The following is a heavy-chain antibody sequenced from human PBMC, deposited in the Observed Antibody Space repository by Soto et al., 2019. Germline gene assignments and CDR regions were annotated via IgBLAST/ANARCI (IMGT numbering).Heavy chain of an antibody. Sequence: QVQLEQSGVEVEVKRPGSSVKGPCKASGGAVRWLRQAPGQGFEWLGGIVPTYNTIEYGQKLPDRLTITADFMSLTRLRPGDTGVYYCATSRSVPRDMYFGSWSSLDYWGQGTLV. J-gene: IGHJ4*02. D-gene: IGHD3-10*01. V-gene: IGHV1-69*01. CDR2: IVPTYNTI. CDR1: GGAVR. CDR3: ATSRSVPRDMYFGSWSSLDY.